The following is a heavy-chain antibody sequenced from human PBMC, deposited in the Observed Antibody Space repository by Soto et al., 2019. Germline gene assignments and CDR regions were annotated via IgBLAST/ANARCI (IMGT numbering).Heavy chain of an antibody. CDR2: IYYSGST. CDR1: GGSISSGDYY. D-gene: IGHD4-17*01. Sequence: SETLSLTGTVSGGSISSGDYYGSWIRQPPGKGLEWIGYIYYSGSTYYNPSLKSRVTISVDTSKNQFSLKLSSVTAADTAVYYCARNDDYGDYHDYWGQGTLVTVSS. V-gene: IGHV4-30-4*01. J-gene: IGHJ4*02. CDR3: ARNDDYGDYHDY.